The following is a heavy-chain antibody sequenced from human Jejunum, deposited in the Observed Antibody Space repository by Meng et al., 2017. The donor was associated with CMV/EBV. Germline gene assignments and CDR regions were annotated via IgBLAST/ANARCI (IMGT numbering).Heavy chain of an antibody. D-gene: IGHD3-16*01. V-gene: IGHV3-9*01. CDR1: FAVDDYA. CDR2: ISWNSGRI. Sequence: FAVDDYAMHGVRQAPGKGLEWVSGISWNSGRIGYADSVKGRFTISKDNSKSAVYLQMDSLRAEDTAVYYCAKHRLILYYYYAMDVWGPGTTVTVSS. CDR3: AKHRLILYYYYAMDV. J-gene: IGHJ6*02.